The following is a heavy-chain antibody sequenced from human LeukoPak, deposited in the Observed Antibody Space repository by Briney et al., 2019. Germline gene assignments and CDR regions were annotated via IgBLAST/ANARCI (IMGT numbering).Heavy chain of an antibody. J-gene: IGHJ6*03. V-gene: IGHV3-23*01. CDR1: GFTFSNYA. D-gene: IGHD4-17*01. Sequence: PGGSLRLSCVASGFTFSNYAMSWVRQAPGKGLEWVSAIPVNGGSTYYTDSVKGRFTISRDNFKNTLYLQMNSLRAEDTAVYYCAKHQGVTRVPYYYYMDVGGKGPRSPSP. CDR3: AKHQGVTRVPYYYYMDV. CDR2: IPVNGGST.